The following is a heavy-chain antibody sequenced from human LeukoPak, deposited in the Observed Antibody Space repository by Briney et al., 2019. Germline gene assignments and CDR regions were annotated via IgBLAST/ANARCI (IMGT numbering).Heavy chain of an antibody. CDR3: ARGHGEYGFWTGNYLGAFDY. D-gene: IGHD3/OR15-3a*01. J-gene: IGHJ4*02. V-gene: IGHV4-38-2*01. CDR1: GYSISNAYY. Sequence: SETLSLTCAVSGYSISNAYYWGWIRQSPGKGLEFIGSVDHSGSTYYNPSLKSRISISIDTSTNQFSLKLTSVTAADTAIYYCARGHGEYGFWTGNYLGAFDYWGQGILVTVSS. CDR2: VDHSGST.